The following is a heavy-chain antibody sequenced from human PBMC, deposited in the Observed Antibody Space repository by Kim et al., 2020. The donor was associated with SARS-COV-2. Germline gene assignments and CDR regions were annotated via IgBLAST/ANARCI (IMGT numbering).Heavy chain of an antibody. CDR3: ARDGSQTYDFLSGFFLYYMDV. CDR1: GGTFSSYA. D-gene: IGHD3-3*01. Sequence: SVKVSCKASGGTFSSYAISWVRQAPGQGLEWMGRIIPILGIANYAQKFQGRVTITADKSTSTAYMELSSLRSEDTAVYYCARDGSQTYDFLSGFFLYYMDVWGKGTTVTVSS. CDR2: IIPILGIA. J-gene: IGHJ6*03. V-gene: IGHV1-69*04.